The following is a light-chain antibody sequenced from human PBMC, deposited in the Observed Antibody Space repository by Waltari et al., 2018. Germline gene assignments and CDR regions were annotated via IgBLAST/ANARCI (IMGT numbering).Light chain of an antibody. CDR3: MQGTFWPYT. CDR1: EGLVHRDGTTY. CDR2: KVS. V-gene: IGKV2-30*02. J-gene: IGKJ2*01. Sequence: DVAMTQSPLSLPVTLGQPASISCSSSEGLVHRDGTTYLNWFHQSPGQSPRRLIYKVSNRDSGVLDRFSGSGSGTDFTLKISRVEAEDVGVYYCMQGTFWPYTFGQGTKLEIK.